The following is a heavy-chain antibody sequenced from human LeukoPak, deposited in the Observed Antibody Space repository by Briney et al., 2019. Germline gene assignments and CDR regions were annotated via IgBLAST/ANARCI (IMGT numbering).Heavy chain of an antibody. CDR1: GFSFDDYG. V-gene: IGHV3-20*04. D-gene: IGHD3-22*01. CDR3: ARDGLGDSSGYFFSNYFDY. CDR2: INWNGGST. J-gene: IGHJ4*02. Sequence: GGSLRLSCAALGFSFDDYGMSWVRQAPGKGLEWVSGINWNGGSTGYADSVKGRFTISRDNAKNSLYLQINSLRAEDTAFYYCARDGLGDSSGYFFSNYFDYWGQGTLVTVSS.